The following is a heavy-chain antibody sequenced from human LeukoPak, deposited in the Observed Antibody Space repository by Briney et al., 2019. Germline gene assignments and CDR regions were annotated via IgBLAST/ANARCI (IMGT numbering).Heavy chain of an antibody. CDR2: ISWNSGSI. Sequence: GGSLRLSCAASGFAFDDYAMHWVRQAPGKGLEWVSGISWNSGSIGYADSVKGRFTISRDNAKNSLYLQMNSLRAEDTAVYYCAKEGVADYYYYMDVWGKGTTVTVSS. D-gene: IGHD2-21*01. CDR3: AKEGVADYYYYMDV. CDR1: GFAFDDYA. J-gene: IGHJ6*03. V-gene: IGHV3-9*01.